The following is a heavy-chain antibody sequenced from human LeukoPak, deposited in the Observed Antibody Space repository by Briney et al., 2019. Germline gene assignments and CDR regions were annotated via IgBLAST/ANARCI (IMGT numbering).Heavy chain of an antibody. CDR1: GYTFSSYG. V-gene: IGHV1-18*01. J-gene: IGHJ4*02. Sequence: GASVKVSCKASGYTFSSYGISWVRQAPGQGLEWMGWISAYNGNTNYAQELQGRVTMTTDTSTSTAYMELRSLRSDDTAVYYCARVRIEQQPYDYWGQGTLVTVSS. D-gene: IGHD6-13*01. CDR3: ARVRIEQQPYDY. CDR2: ISAYNGNT.